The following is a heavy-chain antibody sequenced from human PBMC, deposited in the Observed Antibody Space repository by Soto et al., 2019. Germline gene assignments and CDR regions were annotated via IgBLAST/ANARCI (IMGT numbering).Heavy chain of an antibody. J-gene: IGHJ4*02. CDR1: GFSLSDHY. CDR3: ADLTWHRDYLP. V-gene: IGHV3-72*01. D-gene: IGHD4-17*01. Sequence: EVQLVASGGGLVQPGGSLRLSCVASGFSLSDHYMDWVRQAPGKGLEWLGLIRNEPYGYTTTYAASVKGRFTISRDDSKNSLFLQIDSLTAEDAAIYYCADLTWHRDYLPWGQGTLVTVSS. CDR2: IRNEPYGYTT.